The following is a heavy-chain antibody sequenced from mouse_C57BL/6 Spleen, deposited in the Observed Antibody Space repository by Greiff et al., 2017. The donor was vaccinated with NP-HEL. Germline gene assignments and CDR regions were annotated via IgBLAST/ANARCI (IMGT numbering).Heavy chain of an antibody. CDR3: ARDGSSYYFDY. J-gene: IGHJ2*01. CDR1: GYTFTSYW. V-gene: IGHV1-52*01. CDR2: IDPSDSET. D-gene: IGHD1-1*01. Sequence: QVQLQQPGAELVRPGSSVKLSCKASGYTFTSYWMHWVKQRPIQGLEWIGNIDPSDSETHYNQKFKDKATLTVDKSSSTAYMQLSSLISEDSAVYYCARDGSSYYFDYWGQGTTLTVSS.